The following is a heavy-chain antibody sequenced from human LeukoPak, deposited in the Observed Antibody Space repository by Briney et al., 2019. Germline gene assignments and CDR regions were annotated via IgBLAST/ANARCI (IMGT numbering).Heavy chain of an antibody. CDR1: GCTFDDYA. J-gene: IGHJ4*02. D-gene: IGHD6-19*01. V-gene: IGHV3-43*02. CDR3: ALIAVAGTPFDY. Sequence: PGGSLRLSCAASGCTFDDYAMHWVRQAPGKGLEWVSLISGDGGSTYYADSVKGRFTISRDNSKNSLYLQMNSLRTEDTALYYCALIAVAGTPFDYWGQGTLVTVSS. CDR2: ISGDGGST.